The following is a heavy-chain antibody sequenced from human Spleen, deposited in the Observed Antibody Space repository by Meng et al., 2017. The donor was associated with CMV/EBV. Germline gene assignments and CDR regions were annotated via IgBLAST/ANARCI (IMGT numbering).Heavy chain of an antibody. CDR1: GFSFSTYG. CDR2: IMYDGTNN. Sequence: GGSLRLSCATSGFSFSTYGMHWVRQAPGKGLEWVAYIMYDGTNNFYADSVKGRITISKDRSKNTVYLQMNSLRPEDTAVYYCARAFYLGPDDWGQGTLVTVSS. J-gene: IGHJ4*02. CDR3: ARAFYLGPDD. V-gene: IGHV3-30*02. D-gene: IGHD3-16*01.